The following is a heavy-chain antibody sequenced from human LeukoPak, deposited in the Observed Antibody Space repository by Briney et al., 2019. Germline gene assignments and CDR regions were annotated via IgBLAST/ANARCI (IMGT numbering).Heavy chain of an antibody. CDR2: IYSGGST. CDR3: SRVGFTDTWYSSTPFDY. V-gene: IGHV3-66*01. Sequence: PGGSLRLSCAASGFTLSSYSMNWVRQAPGKGLEWVSIIYSGGSTYYADSVKGRFTISRDNSKNILYLQMNSLRAEDTALYYCSRVGFTDTWYSSTPFDYWGQGTLVTVSS. J-gene: IGHJ4*02. D-gene: IGHD6-13*01. CDR1: GFTLSSYS.